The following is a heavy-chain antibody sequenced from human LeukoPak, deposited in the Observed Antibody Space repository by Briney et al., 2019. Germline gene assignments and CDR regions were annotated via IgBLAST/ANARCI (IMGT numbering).Heavy chain of an antibody. D-gene: IGHD1-26*01. Sequence: GGSLRLSCAASGFTFSSYGMHWVRPAPGKGLEWVAVIWYDGSNKFYADSVKGRFTISRDNSKNTLYLQMNSLRAEDTAVYYCARETTTLDYWGQGTLVTVSS. V-gene: IGHV3-33*01. CDR3: ARETTTLDY. CDR1: GFTFSSYG. CDR2: IWYDGSNK. J-gene: IGHJ4*02.